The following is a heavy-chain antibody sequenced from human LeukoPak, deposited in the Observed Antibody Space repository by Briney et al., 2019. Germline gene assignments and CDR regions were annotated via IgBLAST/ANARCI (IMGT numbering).Heavy chain of an antibody. CDR2: ISGSGGST. CDR1: GFTFGDCA. J-gene: IGHJ4*02. V-gene: IGHV3-23*01. CDR3: AKVRFGVTARYYFDY. D-gene: IGHD3-10*01. Sequence: GGSLRLSCTASGFTFGDCAMSWVRQAPGKGLEWVSVISGSGGSTYYADSVKGRFTISRDNSKNTLYLQMNSLRAEDTAVYYCAKVRFGVTARYYFDYWGQGTLVTVSS.